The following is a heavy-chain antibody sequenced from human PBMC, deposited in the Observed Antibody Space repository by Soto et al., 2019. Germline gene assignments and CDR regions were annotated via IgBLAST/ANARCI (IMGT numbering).Heavy chain of an antibody. D-gene: IGHD6-19*01. CDR1: GFIFSNYA. J-gene: IGHJ4*02. CDR2: FTSGGST. V-gene: IGHV3-23*01. CDR3: ARTDKYNSQSSGWANRFDY. Sequence: EVQRLESGGDLVQPGGSLRLSCAASGFIFSNYAMTWVRQAPGKGPEWVSTFTSGGSTYYRDTVKGRFTISRHNSKNTLYLQMNSLIAEDTAVYYCARTDKYNSQSSGWANRFDYWGQGTLVTVSS.